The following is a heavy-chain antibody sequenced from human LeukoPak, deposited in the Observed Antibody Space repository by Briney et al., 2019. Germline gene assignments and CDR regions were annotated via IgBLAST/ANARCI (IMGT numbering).Heavy chain of an antibody. CDR2: IRYDGSNK. CDR1: GFTYSSYG. J-gene: IGHJ3*02. D-gene: IGHD4-17*01. CDR3: AKDPNGDYIGTFDI. V-gene: IGHV3-30*02. Sequence: GGSLRLSCAASGFTYSSYGMHWVRQAPGKGLEWVAFIRYDGSNKYYADSVKGRFTISRDNSKNTLYLQMNSLRAEDTAVYFCAKDPNGDYIGTFDIWGQGTMVTVSS.